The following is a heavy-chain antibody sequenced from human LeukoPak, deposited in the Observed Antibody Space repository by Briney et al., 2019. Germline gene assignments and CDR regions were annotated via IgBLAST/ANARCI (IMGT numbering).Heavy chain of an antibody. CDR2: IWSDGSNK. Sequence: GGSLRLSCAASGFTFSSYGMHWVRQAPGKGLEWVAVIWSDGSNKYYADSVKGRFTISRDNSKNTLYLQMNSLRAEDTAVYYCAKDPLRGYSYGPFDYWGQGNLVTVSS. V-gene: IGHV3-30*02. CDR1: GFTFSSYG. CDR3: AKDPLRGYSYGPFDY. D-gene: IGHD5-18*01. J-gene: IGHJ4*02.